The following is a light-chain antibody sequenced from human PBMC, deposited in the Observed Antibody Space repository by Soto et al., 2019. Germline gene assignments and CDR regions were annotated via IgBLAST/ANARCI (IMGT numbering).Light chain of an antibody. CDR3: SSYTNTSTQYV. Sequence: QSALTQPASVSGSPGQSIAISCTGTSSDVGGYNYVSWYQQHPGKAPKLLIYDVSNRPSGVSNRFSGSKSGNTASLTISGLQIEDEADYYCSSYTNTSTQYVFGTGTKLTVL. J-gene: IGLJ1*01. CDR2: DVS. V-gene: IGLV2-14*01. CDR1: SSDVGGYNY.